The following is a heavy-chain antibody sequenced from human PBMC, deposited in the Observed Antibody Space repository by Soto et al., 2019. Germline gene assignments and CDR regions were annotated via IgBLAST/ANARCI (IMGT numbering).Heavy chain of an antibody. Sequence: EVQLVESGGGLVQPGGSLRLSCEASGFTFSNYWMHWVRQAPGKGLVWVSRINGDGRSTAYADSVKGRFAISRDNTKNTVYLQMNSLRAEDTAVYYCARNQGGLSYWGQGTLVTVSS. CDR2: INGDGRST. V-gene: IGHV3-74*01. CDR3: ARNQGGLSY. D-gene: IGHD3-16*01. CDR1: GFTFSNYW. J-gene: IGHJ4*02.